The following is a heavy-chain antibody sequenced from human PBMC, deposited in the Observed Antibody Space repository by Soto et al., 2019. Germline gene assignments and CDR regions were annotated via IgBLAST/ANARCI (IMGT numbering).Heavy chain of an antibody. Sequence: EVQLVESGGGLIQPGGSLRLSCAASGFTVSSNYMSWVRQAPGKGLEWVSVIYSGGSTYYADSVKGRFTISRDNSKNTXXLQMNRLRAEDTAVYYCASEMATTSRYYSYYGMDVWGQGTTVTVSS. V-gene: IGHV3-53*01. J-gene: IGHJ6*02. CDR2: IYSGGST. CDR3: ASEMATTSRYYSYYGMDV. D-gene: IGHD5-12*01. CDR1: GFTVSSNY.